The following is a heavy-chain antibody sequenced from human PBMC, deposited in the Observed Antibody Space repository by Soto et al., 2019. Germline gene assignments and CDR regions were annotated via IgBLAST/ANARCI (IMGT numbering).Heavy chain of an antibody. CDR1: GFTFSSYA. V-gene: IGHV3-30-3*01. J-gene: IGHJ6*02. Sequence: QVQLVESGGGVVQPGRSLRLSCAASGFTFSSYAMHWVRQAPGKGLEWVAVISYDGSNKYYADSVKGRFTISRDNSKNTLYLQMNSLRAEDTAAYYCARDWATYYDISNGMDVWGQGTTVTVSS. CDR2: ISYDGSNK. CDR3: ARDWATYYDISNGMDV. D-gene: IGHD3-9*01.